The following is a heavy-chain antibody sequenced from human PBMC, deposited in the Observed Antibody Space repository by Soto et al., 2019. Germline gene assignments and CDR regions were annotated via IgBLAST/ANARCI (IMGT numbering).Heavy chain of an antibody. CDR2: IIPIFGTA. CDR3: ARAGRGYSYGSRVNYYYYYGMDV. Sequence: GASVKVSCKASGGTFSSYAISWVRQAPGQGLEWMGGIIPIFGTANYAQKFQGRVTITADKSTSTAHMELSSLRSEDTAVYYCARAGRGYSYGSRVNYYYYYGMDVWGQGTTVTVSS. J-gene: IGHJ6*02. V-gene: IGHV1-69*06. CDR1: GGTFSSYA. D-gene: IGHD5-18*01.